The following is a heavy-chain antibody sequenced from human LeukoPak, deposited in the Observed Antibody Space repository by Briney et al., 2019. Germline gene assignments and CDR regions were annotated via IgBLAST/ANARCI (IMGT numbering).Heavy chain of an antibody. V-gene: IGHV1-18*01. CDR3: ARDQDIVVVPAAMGY. CDR1: GYTFTSYG. D-gene: IGHD2-2*01. Sequence: ASVKVSCKASGYTFTSYGISWVRQAPGQGLEWMGWISAYNGNTNYAQKFQGRVTMTRDTSISTAYMELSRLRSDGTAVYYCARDQDIVVVPAAMGYWGQGTLVTVSS. CDR2: ISAYNGNT. J-gene: IGHJ4*02.